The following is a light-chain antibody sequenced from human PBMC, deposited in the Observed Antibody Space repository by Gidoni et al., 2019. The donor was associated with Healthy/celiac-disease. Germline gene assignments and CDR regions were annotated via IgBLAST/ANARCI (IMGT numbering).Light chain of an antibody. J-gene: IGKJ4*01. CDR1: QSVSSSY. V-gene: IGKV3-20*01. CDR3: QQYGSSLF. Sequence: EIVLTPSPGTLSLSPGERATLSCRASQSVSSSYLAWYQQKPGQAPRLLIYGASSRATGIPDRFSGSGSGTDFTLTISRLEPEDFAVYYCQQYGSSLFFXGXTKVEIK. CDR2: GAS.